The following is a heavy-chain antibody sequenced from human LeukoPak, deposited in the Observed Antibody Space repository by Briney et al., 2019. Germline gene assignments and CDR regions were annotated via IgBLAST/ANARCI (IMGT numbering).Heavy chain of an antibody. D-gene: IGHD2-8*01. J-gene: IGHJ4*02. CDR3: ARRETMVYAIGYFDY. Sequence: PSETLSLTCSVFGDSITSSSYYWAWIRQSPEKGLEWIGSIYYTGGTYYSPSLKSRVTISVDTSKNQFSLKLSSVTAADTAVYYCARRETMVYAIGYFDYWGQGTLVTVSS. V-gene: IGHV4-39*01. CDR2: IYYTGGT. CDR1: GDSITSSSYY.